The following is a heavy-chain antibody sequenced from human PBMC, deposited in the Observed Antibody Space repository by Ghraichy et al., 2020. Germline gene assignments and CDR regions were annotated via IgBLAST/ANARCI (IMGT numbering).Heavy chain of an antibody. D-gene: IGHD3-10*02. CDR2: INYDATST. Sequence: GGSLRLSCAASGFTFSSYWMHWVRQAPGEGLVWVSRINYDATSTSYADSVKGRFTISRDNAKNTLYLQVNSLRVEDTALYYCARDHYFVRGLIDYWGQGTLVTVSS. CDR1: GFTFSSYW. J-gene: IGHJ4*02. CDR3: ARDHYFVRGLIDY. V-gene: IGHV3-74*01.